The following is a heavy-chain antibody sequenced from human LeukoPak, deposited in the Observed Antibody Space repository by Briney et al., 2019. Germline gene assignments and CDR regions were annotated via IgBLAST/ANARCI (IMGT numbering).Heavy chain of an antibody. CDR3: ARATIAVAFDY. Sequence: PGGSLRLSCAVSGFTFSGFWMSWSRQAPGKGLEWVAVISYDGSNKYYADSVKGRFTISRDNSKNTLYLQMNSLRAEDTAVYYCARATIAVAFDYWGQGTLVTVSS. D-gene: IGHD6-19*01. CDR2: ISYDGSNK. J-gene: IGHJ4*02. V-gene: IGHV3-30*03. CDR1: GFTFSGFW.